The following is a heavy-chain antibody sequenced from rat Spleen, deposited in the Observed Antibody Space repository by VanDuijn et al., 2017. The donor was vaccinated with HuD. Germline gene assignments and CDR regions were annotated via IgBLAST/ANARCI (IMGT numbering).Heavy chain of an antibody. D-gene: IGHD1-7*01. Sequence: EVKLVESGGGLVQPGGSLKLSCATSGFTFDDYGMAWVRQTPKNGLEWVASINWSGSSTYYPDNMKGRFTISRDNAKNALYLQMNSLRSEDTATYYCAKENYYGFIFDFWGQGVMVTVSS. V-gene: IGHV5-7*01. J-gene: IGHJ2*01. CDR3: AKENYYGFIFDF. CDR1: GFTFDDYG. CDR2: INWSGSST.